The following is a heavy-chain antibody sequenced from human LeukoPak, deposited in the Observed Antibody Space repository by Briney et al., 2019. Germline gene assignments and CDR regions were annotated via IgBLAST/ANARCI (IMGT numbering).Heavy chain of an antibody. CDR1: GYIFTPHH. D-gene: IGHD5-24*01. Sequence: ASVKVSCKPSGYIFTPHHIHWMRQAPGQGLELLGWVSAANNPEYSQKFQGRVVITRDASATTSHLELNSLRSEDTAVYYCAMSVEMPPIPSFDYWGQGTLVTVSS. J-gene: IGHJ4*02. V-gene: IGHV1-3*01. CDR2: VSAANNP. CDR3: AMSVEMPPIPSFDY.